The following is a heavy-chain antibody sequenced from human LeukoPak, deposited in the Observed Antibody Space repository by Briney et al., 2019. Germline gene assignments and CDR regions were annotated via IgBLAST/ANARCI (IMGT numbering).Heavy chain of an antibody. CDR3: AAEMSSAARY. D-gene: IGHD2-2*01. CDR2: IYYTGTT. J-gene: IGHJ4*02. V-gene: IGHV4-39*01. Sequence: SETLSLTCTVSGDSISSTTYHWGWIRQPPGKGLEWIGSIYYTGTTYYRPSLKSRLTISVDTSKNQFSLRLSSVPASDTALYYCAAEMSSAARYWGQGTLVTVSS. CDR1: GDSISSTTYH.